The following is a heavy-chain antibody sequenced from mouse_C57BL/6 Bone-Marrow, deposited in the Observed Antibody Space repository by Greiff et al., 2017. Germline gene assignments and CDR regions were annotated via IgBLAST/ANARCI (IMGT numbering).Heavy chain of an antibody. CDR3: TRPYVHYAMDY. D-gene: IGHD2-14*01. V-gene: IGHV5-9-1*02. J-gene: IGHJ4*01. CDR1: GFTFSSYA. CDR2: ISSGGDYI. Sequence: VESGEGLVKPGGSLKLSCAASGFTFSSYAMSWVRQTPEKRLEWVAYISSGGDYIYYADTVKGRFTISRDNARNTLYLQMSSLKSEDTAMYYCTRPYVHYAMDYWGQGTSVTVSS.